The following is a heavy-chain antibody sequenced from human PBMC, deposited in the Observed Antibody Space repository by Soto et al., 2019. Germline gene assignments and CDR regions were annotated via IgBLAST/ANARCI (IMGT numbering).Heavy chain of an antibody. CDR2: ISTYSGNT. CDR3: AREGGATGQSDY. V-gene: IGHV1-18*04. D-gene: IGHD1-26*01. Sequence: ASVKVSCKTSGYTFHTYNIGWARQAPGQGLEWMGWISTYSGNTDYAQKFQGRVTMTTDASTSTAYMELTSLRPDDAAVYYCAREGGATGQSDYWGQGTLVTVSS. J-gene: IGHJ4*02. CDR1: GYTFHTYN.